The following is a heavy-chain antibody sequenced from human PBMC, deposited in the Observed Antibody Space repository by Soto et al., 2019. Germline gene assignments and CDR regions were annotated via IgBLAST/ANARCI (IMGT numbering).Heavy chain of an antibody. Sequence: EVQLVQSGGGLVQPGGSLRLSCAASGFTVSNNYLSWVRQAPGKGLQWVSLIYSDGGTDYAESVKGRFTISRDNSKNTLYLQMNSLKAEDTAIYYCANRRTKATYWGQGTLVTVSS. J-gene: IGHJ4*02. CDR3: ANRRTKATY. CDR2: IYSDGGT. CDR1: GFTVSNNY. V-gene: IGHV3-66*01. D-gene: IGHD5-12*01.